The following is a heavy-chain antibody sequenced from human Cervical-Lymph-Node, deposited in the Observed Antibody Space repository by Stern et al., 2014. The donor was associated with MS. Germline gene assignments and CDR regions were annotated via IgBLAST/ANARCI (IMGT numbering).Heavy chain of an antibody. V-gene: IGHV1-46*01. CDR1: GYTFSTYY. D-gene: IGHD3-10*01. J-gene: IGHJ4*02. CDR3: ARTLSGTSAFDF. Sequence: VQLVQSGAEVKKTGASVKVSCKASGYTFSTYYVHWVRQAPGQGLEWMGMINPSDGNTTYAKKFKGRVTMSRDTSTSTGHMELGSLISEDTAMYYCARTLSGTSAFDFWGQGTLVTVSS. CDR2: INPSDGNT.